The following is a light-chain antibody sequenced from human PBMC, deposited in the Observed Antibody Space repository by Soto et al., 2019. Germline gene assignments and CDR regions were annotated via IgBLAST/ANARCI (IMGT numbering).Light chain of an antibody. Sequence: DIQMTQSPSILSASVGDSVTITCRASQIITSWLAWYQQKPGKAPKLLISDVSNLESGVPSRFSGSGSGTDFTLTISSLQPEDFATYYCQQSYSIPYTFGQGTKLEIK. J-gene: IGKJ2*01. V-gene: IGKV1-5*01. CDR2: DVS. CDR1: QIITSW. CDR3: QQSYSIPYT.